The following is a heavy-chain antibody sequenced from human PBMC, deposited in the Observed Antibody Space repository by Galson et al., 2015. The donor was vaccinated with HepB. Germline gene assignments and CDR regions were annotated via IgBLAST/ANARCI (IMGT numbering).Heavy chain of an antibody. V-gene: IGHV3-30-3*01. Sequence: SLRLSCAASGFTFSRYAIHWVRQAPGKGLEWLAVISYAGTNKYYADSVKGRFTISRDNSQNRLHLQMDSLRAEDTAVYYCARDLTVDMVTSPPGPFDYWGQGTLVTVSS. CDR3: ARDLTVDMVTSPPGPFDY. D-gene: IGHD5-24*01. CDR1: GFTFSRYA. J-gene: IGHJ4*02. CDR2: ISYAGTNK.